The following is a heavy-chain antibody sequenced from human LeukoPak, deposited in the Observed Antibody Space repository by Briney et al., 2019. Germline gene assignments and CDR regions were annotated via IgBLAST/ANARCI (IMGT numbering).Heavy chain of an antibody. CDR2: TPYDGTNN. CDR1: GFFFSSHA. D-gene: IGHD6-19*01. Sequence: GGSRRLSWAASGFFFSSHAFHWVRQAPGKVLEWVAVTPYDGTNNFYADAVKGRFTISRDNSKSTLYLQMNGLRVEDTAVYYCAGDDGSDWSYFDFWGQGTLVTVSA. J-gene: IGHJ4*02. CDR3: AGDDGSDWSYFDF. V-gene: IGHV3-30-3*01.